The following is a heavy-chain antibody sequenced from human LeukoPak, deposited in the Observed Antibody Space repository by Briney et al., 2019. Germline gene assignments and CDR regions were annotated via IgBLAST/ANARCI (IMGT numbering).Heavy chain of an antibody. CDR2: ISGSSTSGSSSSI. CDR3: ARYWAMID. V-gene: IGHV3-48*01. D-gene: IGHD5-12*01. J-gene: IGHJ4*02. CDR1: GVIFSSHS. Sequence: GGTLRLSCAASGVIFSSHSMNWVRQAPGKGLEWLSYISGSSTSGSSSSISYADSVKGRFTISRDNAKNSLYLQMKGLRVEDTAVYYCARYWAMIDWGQGTLVTVSS.